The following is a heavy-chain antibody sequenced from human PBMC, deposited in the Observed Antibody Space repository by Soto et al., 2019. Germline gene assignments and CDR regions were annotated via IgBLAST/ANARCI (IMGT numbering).Heavy chain of an antibody. CDR3: ARDPINIVATTYYGMDV. Sequence: ASVKVSCKASGYTLTGYYMHWVRQAPGQGLEWMGWINPNSGGTNYAQKFQGWVTMTRDTSISTAYMELSRLRSDDTAVYYCARDPINIVATTYYGMDVWGQGTTVTVSS. J-gene: IGHJ6*02. V-gene: IGHV1-2*04. D-gene: IGHD5-12*01. CDR2: INPNSGGT. CDR1: GYTLTGYY.